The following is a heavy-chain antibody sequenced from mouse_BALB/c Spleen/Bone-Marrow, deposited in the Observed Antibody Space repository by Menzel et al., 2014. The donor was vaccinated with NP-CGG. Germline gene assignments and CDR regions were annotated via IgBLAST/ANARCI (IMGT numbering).Heavy chain of an antibody. D-gene: IGHD4-1*01. CDR1: SYTFTSYN. Sequence: LQQSGAELVKPGASVKMSCKASSYTFTSYNMHWVKQTPGQGLEWIGAIYPGNGDTSYNQKFKGKATLTADKSSSTAYMQLSSLTSEDSAVYYCARWGWDRFAYWGQGTLVTVSA. CDR2: IYPGNGDT. V-gene: IGHV1-12*01. CDR3: ARWGWDRFAY. J-gene: IGHJ3*01.